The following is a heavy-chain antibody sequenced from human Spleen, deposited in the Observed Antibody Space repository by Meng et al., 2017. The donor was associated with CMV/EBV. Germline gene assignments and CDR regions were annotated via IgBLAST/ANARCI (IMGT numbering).Heavy chain of an antibody. D-gene: IGHD3-10*01. Sequence: GGSLRLSCTTSGFTFSNYWMSWVRQAPGKGLEWVANIKRDGSETNYVDSVKGRFTISRDNAKNSLYLQMNSLRAEDTAVYYCARTGLLGYYYYGMDVWGQGTTVTVSS. V-gene: IGHV3-7*01. CDR2: IKRDGSET. J-gene: IGHJ6*02. CDR3: ARTGLLGYYYYGMDV. CDR1: GFTFSNYW.